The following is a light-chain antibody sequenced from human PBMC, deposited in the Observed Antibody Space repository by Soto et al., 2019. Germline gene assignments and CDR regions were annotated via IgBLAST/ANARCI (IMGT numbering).Light chain of an antibody. CDR1: QDIANF. Sequence: IQMTQSPSSLSASVGDRVTITCRASQDIANFLHWYQHKPGKAPRLLIYAASNLQRGVPSRFSGRGSGTDFTLTINSLEPEDFASYYCHQSLSPPYSFGPGTKVDIK. J-gene: IGKJ2*03. CDR2: AAS. V-gene: IGKV1-39*01. CDR3: HQSLSPPYS.